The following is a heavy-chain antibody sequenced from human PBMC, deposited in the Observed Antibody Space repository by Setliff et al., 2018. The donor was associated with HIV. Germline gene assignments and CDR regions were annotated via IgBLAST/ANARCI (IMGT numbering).Heavy chain of an antibody. J-gene: IGHJ2*01. V-gene: IGHV4-4*08. CDR3: ARDRLDYYDSSGYLDWYFDL. CDR2: IYTSGST. Sequence: KPSETLSLTCTVSGGSMSTYYWSWIRQPPGKGLEWIGYIYTSGSTNYNPSLRSRVTISVDTSKNHFSLRLSSVTAADTAVYYCARDRLDYYDSSGYLDWYFDLWGRGTLVTVSS. CDR1: GGSMSTYY. D-gene: IGHD3-22*01.